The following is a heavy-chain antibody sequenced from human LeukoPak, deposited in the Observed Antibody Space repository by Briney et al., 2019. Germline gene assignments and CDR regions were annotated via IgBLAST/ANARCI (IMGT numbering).Heavy chain of an antibody. CDR1: GFTFSSSA. CDR3: AKDGYCTSASCYIYYGMDV. Sequence: GGSLRLSCAAPGFTFSSSAMSWVRQAPRGGLWWGSRISGSDGSTYYADSVKGRFIISRDNSKNTLYLQMNSLSGEDTALYYCAKDGYCTSASCYIYYGMDVWAKGPRSPSP. J-gene: IGHJ6*02. CDR2: ISGSDGST. V-gene: IGHV3-23*01. D-gene: IGHD2-2*03.